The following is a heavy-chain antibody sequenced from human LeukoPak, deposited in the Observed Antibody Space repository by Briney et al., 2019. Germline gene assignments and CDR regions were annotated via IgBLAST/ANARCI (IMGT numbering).Heavy chain of an antibody. V-gene: IGHV4-59*13. Sequence: SETLSLTCTVSGGSISSYYWSWIRQPPGKGLEWIGYLSLGEVAFHNPSLESRLTTSADTSKNQFSLNLTSVTAADTAMYYCVRVSTASGGAFDVWGQGTMVTVSS. CDR1: GGSISSYY. J-gene: IGHJ3*01. CDR2: LSLGEVA. D-gene: IGHD2-21*02. CDR3: VRVSTASGGAFDV.